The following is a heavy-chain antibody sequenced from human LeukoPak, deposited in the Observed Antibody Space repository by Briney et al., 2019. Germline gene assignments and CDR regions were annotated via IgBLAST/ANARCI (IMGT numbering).Heavy chain of an antibody. D-gene: IGHD5-18*01. CDR2: LSHDGRNK. CDR3: ARFREYTYGPFDS. Sequence: GGSLRLSCAASGFSFSSFGMNWVRQAPGKGLEWVAVLSHDGRNKNYADSVKGRFTISRDNSKKTLYLQMNSLRGEDTAAYYCARFREYTYGPFDSWGQGTLVTVSS. J-gene: IGHJ4*02. V-gene: IGHV3-30*04. CDR1: GFSFSSFG.